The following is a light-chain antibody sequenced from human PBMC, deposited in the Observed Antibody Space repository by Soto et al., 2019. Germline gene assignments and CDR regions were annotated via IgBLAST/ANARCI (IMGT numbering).Light chain of an antibody. J-gene: IGLJ2*01. CDR2: AVS. Sequence: QSVLTQPPSASGSPGQSVTISCTGTSSDVGGYNYASWYQQHPGKAPKLMIYAVSKRPSGVPDRFSGSKSGNTASLTVSGLQAEDEADCYCSSYAGSNNFVFGGGTKVTVL. CDR3: SSYAGSNNFV. CDR1: SSDVGGYNY. V-gene: IGLV2-8*01.